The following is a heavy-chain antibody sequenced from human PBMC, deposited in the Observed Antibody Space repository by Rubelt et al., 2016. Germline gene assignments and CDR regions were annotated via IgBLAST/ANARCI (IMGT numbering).Heavy chain of an antibody. Sequence: QVQLQQWGAGLLKPSETLSLTRAVYGGSFSGYYWSWIRQAPGKGLEWIGEINHSGSTNYNQSLKSRGAITVNTSKNQLSRKLTSGTAADTAVDYWSRSCIGGACDVPGAFDIWGRGTMVTVSS. CDR1: GGSFSGYY. CDR3: SRSCIGGACDVPGAFDI. J-gene: IGHJ3*02. D-gene: IGHD2-21*02. CDR2: INHSGST. V-gene: IGHV4-34*01.